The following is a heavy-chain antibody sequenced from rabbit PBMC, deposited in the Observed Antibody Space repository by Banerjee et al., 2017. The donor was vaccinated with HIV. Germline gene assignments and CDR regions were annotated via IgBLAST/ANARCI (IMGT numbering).Heavy chain of an antibody. V-gene: IGHV1S45*01. CDR1: GFDLNNYYY. CDR3: ARGENIGYGHGTFYL. Sequence: QQQLEESGGDLVKPEGSLTLTCTASGFDLNNYYYMCWVRQAPGKGLEWIACIYLGSSGSTHYASWVNGRFTISSDNAQNTVFLQMNSLTAADRATYFCARGENIGYGHGTFYLWGPGTLVTV. D-gene: IGHD6-1*01. J-gene: IGHJ4*01. CDR2: IYLGSSGST.